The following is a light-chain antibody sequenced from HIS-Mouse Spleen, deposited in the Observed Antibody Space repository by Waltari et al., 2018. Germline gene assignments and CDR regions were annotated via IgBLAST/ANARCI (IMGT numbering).Light chain of an antibody. CDR2: SNN. V-gene: IGLV1-44*01. J-gene: IGLJ1*01. Sequence: QSVLTQPPSASGTPGQRVTISCSGSSPNLGSNTENWYQQLPGTAPKLLLYSNNQRPSGVPDRFSGSKSGTSASLAISGLQSEDEADYYCAAWDDSLNGYVFGTGTKVTVL. CDR1: SPNLGSNT. CDR3: AAWDDSLNGYV.